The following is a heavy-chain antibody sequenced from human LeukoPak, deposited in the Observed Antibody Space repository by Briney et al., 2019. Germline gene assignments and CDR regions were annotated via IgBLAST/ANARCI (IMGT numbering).Heavy chain of an antibody. CDR1: GFTFSDYY. CDR3: ARDRDWRVVVPHYFDY. Sequence: GGSLRLFRAPSGFTFSDYYMSWIRQAPGKGLEWVSYISSSGSTIYYADSVKGRFTISRDHANHSLYLQMNSQRAKHTSVYYCARDRDWRVVVPHYFDYWGLGTVVIVSA. CDR2: ISSSGSTI. V-gene: IGHV3-11*04. D-gene: IGHD3-22*01. J-gene: IGHJ4*02.